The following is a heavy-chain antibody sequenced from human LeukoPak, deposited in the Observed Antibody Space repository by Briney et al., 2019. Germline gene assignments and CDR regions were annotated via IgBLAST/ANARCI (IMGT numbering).Heavy chain of an antibody. CDR2: ISQSGADV. D-gene: IGHD3-9*01. J-gene: IGHJ4*02. Sequence: GGSLRLSCAASGFTFSDYYMNWIRQAPGKGLEYIAYISQSGADVSYADSVKGRFTVFRDNAKNSVFLQMNSLTAEDTAVYYCASVARLLADWGQGTLVTVSS. V-gene: IGHV3-11*01. CDR1: GFTFSDYY. CDR3: ASVARLLAD.